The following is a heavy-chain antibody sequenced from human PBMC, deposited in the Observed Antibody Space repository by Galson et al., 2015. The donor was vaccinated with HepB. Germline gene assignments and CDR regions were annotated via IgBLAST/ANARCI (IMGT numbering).Heavy chain of an antibody. CDR1: GYNFTNYW. CDR3: ARRGMSTTYFHS. V-gene: IGHV5-51*01. CDR2: IYPGDSDT. Sequence: QSGAEVKKPGESLKISCKDSGYNFTNYWIAWVRQMPGKGLEWMGIIYPGDSDTRYSPSFQGQVTISADKSISTAYVQWNSLKASDTAMYYCARRGMSTTYFHSWGQGTLVTVSS. J-gene: IGHJ4*02. D-gene: IGHD5-24*01.